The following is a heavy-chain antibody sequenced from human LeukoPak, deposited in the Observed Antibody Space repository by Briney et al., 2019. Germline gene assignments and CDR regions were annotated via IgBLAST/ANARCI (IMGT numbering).Heavy chain of an antibody. CDR3: ARRATMIVDYDY. D-gene: IGHD3-22*01. V-gene: IGHV5-51*01. CDR2: IYPGDSDT. CDR1: GYSFTSYW. J-gene: IGHJ4*02. Sequence: GESLQISCQGSGYSFTSYWIGWVRQLPGKGLEWMGIIYPGDSDTRYSPSFQGQVTISADKSISTAYLQWSSLKASDAAMYYCARRATMIVDYDYWGQGTLVTVSS.